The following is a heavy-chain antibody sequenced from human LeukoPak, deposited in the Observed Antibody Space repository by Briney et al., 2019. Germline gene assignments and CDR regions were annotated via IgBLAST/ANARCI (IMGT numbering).Heavy chain of an antibody. D-gene: IGHD5-12*01. CDR1: GFTFSGYY. V-gene: IGHV3-11*01. CDR3: ASPPSGSSPDGDY. Sequence: GGSLGLSCAASGFTFSGYYMTWIRQAPGRGLEWVSYISSRGTITYYADSVKGRFTISRDNAKNSLFLHMNSLRAEDTAVYYCASPPSGSSPDGDYWGQGTLVTVSS. J-gene: IGHJ4*02. CDR2: ISSRGTIT.